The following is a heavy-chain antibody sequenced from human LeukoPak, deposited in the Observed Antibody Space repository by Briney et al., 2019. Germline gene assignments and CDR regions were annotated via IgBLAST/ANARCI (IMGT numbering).Heavy chain of an antibody. CDR2: ISSSGTAK. Sequence: GGSLRLSCTASGFTFSDYYMGWIRQAPGKGLEWVSYISSSGTAKYYADSVKGRFAISKDNAKSSPYLQMNSLRAEDTAIYYCARESGYAFDIWGQGTMVTVSS. J-gene: IGHJ3*02. CDR1: GFTFSDYY. D-gene: IGHD5-12*01. CDR3: ARESGYAFDI. V-gene: IGHV3-11*01.